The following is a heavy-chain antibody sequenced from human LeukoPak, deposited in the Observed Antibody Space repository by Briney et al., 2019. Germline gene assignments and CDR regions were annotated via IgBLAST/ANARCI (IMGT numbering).Heavy chain of an antibody. J-gene: IGHJ4*02. Sequence: PSETLSLTCTVSSDFINSRSYYWGWIRQPPGKGLEWIGSIYYSGSTYYNPSLKSRVTISIDTSKNQFSLQLSSVTAADTAVYYCARDSKLRYFDGVWGQGILVTVSS. D-gene: IGHD3-9*01. CDR2: IYYSGST. V-gene: IGHV4-39*07. CDR3: ARDSKLRYFDGV. CDR1: SDFINSRSYY.